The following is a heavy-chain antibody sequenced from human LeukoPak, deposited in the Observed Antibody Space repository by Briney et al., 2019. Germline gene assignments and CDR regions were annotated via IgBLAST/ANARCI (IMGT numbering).Heavy chain of an antibody. J-gene: IGHJ3*01. CDR2: INHSGST. CDR3: ARVDGFGESPLDAFDV. Sequence: SETLSLTCDVSGGSTSGYFWSWIRQPPGKGPEWIGEINHSGSTKYIPSLKSRLTISVDTSKNQFSLKLTSVTAADAAVYYCARVDGFGESPLDAFDVWGQGTMVTVSS. D-gene: IGHD3-10*01. V-gene: IGHV4-34*01. CDR1: GGSTSGYF.